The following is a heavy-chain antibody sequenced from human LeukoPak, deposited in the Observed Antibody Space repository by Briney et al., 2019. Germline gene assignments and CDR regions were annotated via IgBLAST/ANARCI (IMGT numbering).Heavy chain of an antibody. CDR1: GDSISSSDHC. J-gene: IGHJ2*01. Sequence: PSETLSLTCTLSGDSISSSDHCWVWIRQSPWNGLEWIGSVSQSGNTYYKSSLKRRVTGTIDTSKNACCLVLTSVPAADTAEYYCARHLYYSASGFWYIDLWGRGTLVIVSP. D-gene: IGHD3-10*01. CDR2: VSQSGNT. CDR3: ARHLYYSASGFWYIDL. V-gene: IGHV4-39*01.